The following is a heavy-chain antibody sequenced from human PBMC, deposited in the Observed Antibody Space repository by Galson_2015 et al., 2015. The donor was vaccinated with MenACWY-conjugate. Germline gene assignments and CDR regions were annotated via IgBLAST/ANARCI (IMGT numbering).Heavy chain of an antibody. D-gene: IGHD3-22*01. J-gene: IGHJ2*01. CDR1: GGSISGSRYY. V-gene: IGHV4-39*01. CDR3: ARQYYYDSSGYYSRPGWYFDL. Sequence: LSLTCTVSGGSISGSRYYWGWIRQPPGKGLEWIASIHYSGSTYYNPSLKSRVTMSVDTSKNQFSLKLSSVTAADTAVYYCARQYYYDSSGYYSRPGWYFDLWGRGTLVTVSS. CDR2: IHYSGST.